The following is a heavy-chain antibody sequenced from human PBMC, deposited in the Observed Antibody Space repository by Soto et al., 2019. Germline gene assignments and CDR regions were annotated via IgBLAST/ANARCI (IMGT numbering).Heavy chain of an antibody. CDR2: ISFNGRKK. D-gene: IGHD3-9*01. V-gene: IGHV3-30*04. Sequence: QEQLVESGGGVVRPGKSLRLSCEASGFNFTYNAMHWVRQAPGKGLEWVAVISFNGRKKFYARSVKGRFTISRDNSKNTLYLQINNLRPVDTAVYYCERDWLRRDDILTPSWNFNLWGQGTLVTAS. J-gene: IGHJ2*01. CDR1: GFNFTYNA. CDR3: ERDWLRRDDILTPSWNFNL.